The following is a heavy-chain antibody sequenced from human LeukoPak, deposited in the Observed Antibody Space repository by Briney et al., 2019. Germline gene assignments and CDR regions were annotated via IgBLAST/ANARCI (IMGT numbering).Heavy chain of an antibody. Sequence: ASVKVPCKASGYTFTSYDISWVRQATGQGLEWMGWMNPNSGNTGYAQKFQGRVTMTRNTSISTAYMELSSLRAEDTAVYYCAKVAYNWISYGPFDYWGQGTLVTVSS. J-gene: IGHJ4*02. V-gene: IGHV1-8*01. CDR3: AKVAYNWISYGPFDY. CDR2: MNPNSGNT. CDR1: GYTFTSYD. D-gene: IGHD1-20*01.